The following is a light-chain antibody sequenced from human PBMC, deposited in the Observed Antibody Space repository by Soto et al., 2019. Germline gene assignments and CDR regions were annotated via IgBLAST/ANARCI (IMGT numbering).Light chain of an antibody. CDR3: QQRSNWPPT. J-gene: IGKJ1*01. CDR1: QSVSSY. V-gene: IGKV3-11*01. Sequence: EIVLTQSPATLSLSPGERATLSSRASQSVSSYLAWYQQKPGQAPRLLIYDASNRATGIPVRFSGSGSGTDFTLTISSLEPEDFAVYYCQQRSNWPPTFGQGTKVEIK. CDR2: DAS.